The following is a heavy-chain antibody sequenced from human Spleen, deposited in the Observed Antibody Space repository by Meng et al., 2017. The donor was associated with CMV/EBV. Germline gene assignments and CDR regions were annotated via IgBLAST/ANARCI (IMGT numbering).Heavy chain of an antibody. CDR2: IRSKAFGGTT. V-gene: IGHV3-49*04. Sequence: GESLKISCTASGFTFGDYAMSWVRQAPGKGLEWVGFIRSKAFGGTTEYAASVKGRFTISRDDSKTIAYLQMNSLKTEDTAVYYCTREVLPAAKYYFDYWGQGTLVTVSS. D-gene: IGHD2-2*01. CDR3: TREVLPAAKYYFDY. J-gene: IGHJ4*02. CDR1: GFTFGDYA.